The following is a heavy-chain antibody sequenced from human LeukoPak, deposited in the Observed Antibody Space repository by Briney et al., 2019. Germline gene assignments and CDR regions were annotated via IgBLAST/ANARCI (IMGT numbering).Heavy chain of an antibody. CDR1: GFTFSTYA. D-gene: IGHD6-19*01. CDR2: ILYDGSNK. J-gene: IGHJ4*02. CDR3: AARPTSEAVAPSDF. Sequence: GGSLRLSCAASGFTFSTYAMHWVRQAPGKGLEWVAVILYDGSNKYYADSVEGRFTISRDNSKSTLYLQMNSLRAEDTATYYCAARPTSEAVAPSDFWGQGTLVTVSP. V-gene: IGHV3-30-3*01.